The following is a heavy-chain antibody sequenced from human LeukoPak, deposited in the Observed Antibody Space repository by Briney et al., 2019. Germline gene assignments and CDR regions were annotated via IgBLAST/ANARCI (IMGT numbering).Heavy chain of an antibody. CDR1: GSTFSSHG. V-gene: IGHV3-33*01. J-gene: IGHJ4*02. CDR2: IWYDGSNK. D-gene: IGHD3-9*01. CDR3: ARDRAARYFDY. Sequence: GGSLRLSCAASGSTFSSHGMHWVRQAPGKGLEWVAVIWYDGSNKYYADSVKGRFTISRDNSKNTLYLQMNSLRAEDTAVYYCARDRAARYFDYWGQGTLVTVSS.